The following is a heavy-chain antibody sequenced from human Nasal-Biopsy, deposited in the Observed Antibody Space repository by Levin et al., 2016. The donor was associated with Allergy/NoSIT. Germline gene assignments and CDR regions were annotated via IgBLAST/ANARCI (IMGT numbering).Heavy chain of an antibody. V-gene: IGHV4-39*07. CDR1: DGSISSSSYY. CDR2: IYYSGST. D-gene: IGHD3-22*01. Sequence: SETLSLTCTVSDGSISSSSYYWGWIRQPPGKGLEWIGSIYYSGSTNYNPSLKSRVTISVDTSKNQFSLKVSSVTAADTAVYYCARDPDSGYYYFDYWGQGTLVTVSS. J-gene: IGHJ4*02. CDR3: ARDPDSGYYYFDY.